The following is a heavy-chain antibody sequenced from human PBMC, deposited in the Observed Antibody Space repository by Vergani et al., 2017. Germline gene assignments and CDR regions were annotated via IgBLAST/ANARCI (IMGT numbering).Heavy chain of an antibody. V-gene: IGHV1-2*02. CDR3: ARILAGDCYYYGMDV. Sequence: QVQLVQSGAEVKKPGASVKVSCKASGYTFTGYYMHWVRQAPGQGLEWMGWINPNSGGTNYAQKVQGRVTMTRDTSISTAYMELSRLRSDDTAVYYCARILAGDCYYYGMDVWGQGTTVTVSS. D-gene: IGHD7-27*01. J-gene: IGHJ6*02. CDR2: INPNSGGT. CDR1: GYTFTGYY.